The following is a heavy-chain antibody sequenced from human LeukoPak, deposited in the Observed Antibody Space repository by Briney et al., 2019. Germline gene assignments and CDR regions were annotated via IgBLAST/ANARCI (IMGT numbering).Heavy chain of an antibody. Sequence: ASVKVSCKASGYTFTSYYMHWVRQAPGQGLEWMGIINPSGGSTSYAQKFQGRVTMTRDTSTSTVYMELSSLRSEDTAVYYCARAFAPDYGGNSAWFDPWGQGTLVTVSS. CDR2: INPSGGST. V-gene: IGHV1-46*01. J-gene: IGHJ5*02. CDR1: GYTFTSYY. CDR3: ARAFAPDYGGNSAWFDP. D-gene: IGHD4-23*01.